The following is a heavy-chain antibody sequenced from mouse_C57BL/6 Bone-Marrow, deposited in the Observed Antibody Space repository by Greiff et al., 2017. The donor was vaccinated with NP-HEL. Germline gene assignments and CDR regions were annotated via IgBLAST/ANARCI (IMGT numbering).Heavy chain of an antibody. CDR3: ARELGTVDY. CDR2: ISDGGSYT. V-gene: IGHV5-4*01. CDR1: GFAFSSYA. J-gene: IGHJ2*01. D-gene: IGHD4-1*01. Sequence: EVQLQESGGGLVKPGGSLKLSCAASGFAFSSYAMSWVRQTPEKRLEWVATISDGGSYTYYPDNVKGRFTSSRDNAKNNLYLQMSHLKSEDTAMYYCARELGTVDYWGQGTTLTVSS.